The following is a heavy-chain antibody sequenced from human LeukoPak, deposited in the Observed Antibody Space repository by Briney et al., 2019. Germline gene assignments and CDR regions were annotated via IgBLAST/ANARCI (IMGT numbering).Heavy chain of an antibody. CDR2: IYYSGST. Sequence: SETLSLTCAVYGGSFSGYYWSWIRQPPGKGLEWIGYIYYSGSTYYNPSLKSRVTISVDTSKNQFSLKLSSVTAADTAVYYCASRVYSSSSLDPWGQGTLVTVSS. CDR3: ASRVYSSSSLDP. CDR1: GGSFSGYY. D-gene: IGHD6-6*01. V-gene: IGHV4-30-4*08. J-gene: IGHJ5*02.